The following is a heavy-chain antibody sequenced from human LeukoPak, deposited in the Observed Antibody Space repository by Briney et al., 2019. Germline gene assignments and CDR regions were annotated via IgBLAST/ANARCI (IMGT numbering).Heavy chain of an antibody. CDR3: ARDRPHASAARKYYYYMDV. J-gene: IGHJ6*03. CDR2: INPNSGGT. Sequence: GASVKVSCKASGYTFTGYYMHWVRQAPGQGLEWMGWINPNSGGTNYAQKFQGRVTMTRDASISTAYMELSRLRSDDTAVYYCARDRPHASAARKYYYYMDVWGKGTTVTVSS. CDR1: GYTFTGYY. V-gene: IGHV1-2*02. D-gene: IGHD6-6*01.